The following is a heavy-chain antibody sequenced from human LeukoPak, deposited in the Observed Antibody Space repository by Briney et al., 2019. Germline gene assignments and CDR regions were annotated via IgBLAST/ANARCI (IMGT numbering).Heavy chain of an antibody. D-gene: IGHD6-13*01. CDR2: IRSKANSYAT. CDR3: TRQVLAAAGKQD. V-gene: IGHV3-73*01. CDR1: GFTFSGSA. J-gene: IGHJ4*02. Sequence: GGSLRLSCAASGFTFSGSAMHWVCQASGKGLEWVGRIRSKANSYATAYAASVKGRFTISRDDSKNTAYLQMNSLKTEDTAVYYCTRQVLAAAGKQDWGQGTLVTVSS.